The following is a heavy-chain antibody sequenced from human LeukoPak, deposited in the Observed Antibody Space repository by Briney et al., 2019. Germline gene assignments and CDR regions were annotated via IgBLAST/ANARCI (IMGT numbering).Heavy chain of an antibody. Sequence: GESLQISCKGSGYSFTSYWIGWVRQMPGKRLEWMGIIYPGDSDTSYSPSFQGQVTISADKSISTAYLQWSSLYASDTAMYYCARQLDGSWCFDYWGQGTLVTVSS. CDR1: GYSFTSYW. CDR3: ARQLDGSWCFDY. CDR2: IYPGDSDT. J-gene: IGHJ4*02. V-gene: IGHV5-51*01. D-gene: IGHD6-13*01.